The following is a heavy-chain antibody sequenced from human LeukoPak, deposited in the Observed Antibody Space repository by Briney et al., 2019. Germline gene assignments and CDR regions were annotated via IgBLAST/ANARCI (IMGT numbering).Heavy chain of an antibody. Sequence: GGSLRLSCAASGFTFSSYAMSWVRQAPGMGLVWVSRIKSDVSSRNYADSVKGRFTISTDSAKNTVYLQMDSLRAEDTAVYYCASASSHRIGAGGDYWGQGTLVTVSS. J-gene: IGHJ4*02. D-gene: IGHD6-13*01. CDR3: ASASSHRIGAGGDY. CDR2: IKSDVSSR. CDR1: GFTFSSYA. V-gene: IGHV3-74*01.